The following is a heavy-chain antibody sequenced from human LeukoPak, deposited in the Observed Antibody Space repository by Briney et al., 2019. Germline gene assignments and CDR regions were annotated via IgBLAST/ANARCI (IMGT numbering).Heavy chain of an antibody. D-gene: IGHD3-10*01. CDR1: GFTFSNAW. J-gene: IGHJ5*02. CDR3: ARDPTIAFVRGLIPRTWFDT. CDR2: IKSKTDGGTT. Sequence: GGSLRLSCAASGFTFSNAWMSWVRQAPGKGLEWVGRIKSKTDGGTTDYAAPVKGRFTISRDDSKNTLYLQMNSLKTEDTAVYYCARDPTIAFVRGLIPRTWFDTWGQGTLVTVSS. V-gene: IGHV3-15*01.